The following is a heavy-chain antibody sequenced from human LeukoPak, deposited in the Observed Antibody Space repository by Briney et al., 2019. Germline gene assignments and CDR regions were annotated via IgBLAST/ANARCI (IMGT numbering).Heavy chain of an antibody. J-gene: IGHJ5*02. Sequence: GGSLRLSCAAFGFTFSSYWMSWVRQAPGKGLEWVANIKQDGSEKYYVDSVKGRFTISRDNAKNSLYLQMNSLTAEDTAVYYCARGDSSSWYRGSWWFDPWGQGTLVTVSS. V-gene: IGHV3-7*01. D-gene: IGHD6-13*01. CDR3: ARGDSSSWYRGSWWFDP. CDR2: IKQDGSEK. CDR1: GFTFSSYW.